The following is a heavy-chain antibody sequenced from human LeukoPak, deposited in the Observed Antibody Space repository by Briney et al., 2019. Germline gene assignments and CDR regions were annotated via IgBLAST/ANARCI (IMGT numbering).Heavy chain of an antibody. CDR3: ARQGITIFGVVNDY. Sequence: KAGGSLRLSCAASGFTFSSYSMNWVRQAPGKGLEWVSSISSSSSYIYYADSVKGRFTISRDNAKNSLYLQMNSLRAEDTAVYYCARQGITIFGVVNDYWGQGTLVTASS. V-gene: IGHV3-21*01. D-gene: IGHD3-3*01. CDR1: GFTFSSYS. CDR2: ISSSSSYI. J-gene: IGHJ4*02.